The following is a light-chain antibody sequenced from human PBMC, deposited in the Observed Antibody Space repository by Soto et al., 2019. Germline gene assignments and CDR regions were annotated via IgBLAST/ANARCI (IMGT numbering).Light chain of an antibody. CDR3: ELWDSSTVV. V-gene: IGLV3-9*01. J-gene: IGLJ2*01. CDR2: SDS. Sequence: SYELTQPLSVSVALGQTARITCGGNNIGSKNVHWYQQKPGQAPVLVIYSDSNRPSGIPERFSGSNSGNTATLTISRAQAGDEAAYYCELWDSSTVVFGGGTKLTVL. CDR1: NIGSKN.